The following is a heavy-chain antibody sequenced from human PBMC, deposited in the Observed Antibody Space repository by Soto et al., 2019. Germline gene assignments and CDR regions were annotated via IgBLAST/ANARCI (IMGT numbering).Heavy chain of an antibody. V-gene: IGHV4-34*01. CDR2: VNHSGGS. D-gene: IGHD3-16*01. J-gene: IGHJ4*02. CDR3: ARGQLRLEN. CDR1: GGSFSGYY. Sequence: QVQLQQWGAGLLKPSETLSLTCGVYGGSFSGYYWTWIRQSPGKGLEWMGEVNHSGGSDYNPSLKSRVTISVDTSKNQFSLRLNSVTAADTAVYYCARGQLRLENWGQGTLVTVSS.